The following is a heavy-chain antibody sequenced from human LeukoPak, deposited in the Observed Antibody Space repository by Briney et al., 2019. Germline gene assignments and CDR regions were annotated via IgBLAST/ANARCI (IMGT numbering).Heavy chain of an antibody. J-gene: IGHJ4*02. CDR2: ISYDGSNK. D-gene: IGHD6-6*01. CDR1: GFTFSSYA. V-gene: IGHV3-30*18. CDR3: AKDLAEYSSSSFFDY. Sequence: GSLRLSCAASGFTFSSYAMGWVRQAPKKGLEWVAVISYDGSNKYYADSVKGRFTISRDNSKNTLYLQMNSLRAEDTAVYYCAKDLAEYSSSSFFDYWGQGTLVTVSS.